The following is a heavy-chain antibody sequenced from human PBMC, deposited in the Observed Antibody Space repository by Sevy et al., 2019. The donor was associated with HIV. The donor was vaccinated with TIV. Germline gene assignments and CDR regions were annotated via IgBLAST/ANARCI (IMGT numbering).Heavy chain of an antibody. D-gene: IGHD6-19*01. V-gene: IGHV1-46*01. CDR2: INPSGGST. Sequence: ASVKVSCKTFGYTFSNHYIHWVRQAPGHGLEWMGVINPSGGSTNYAHRFQGRVTMTRDPSTSTFYMDLSSLRSEDTADYYCARDRYASGDFDYWGQGTLVTVSS. CDR3: ARDRYASGDFDY. CDR1: GYTFSNHY. J-gene: IGHJ4*02.